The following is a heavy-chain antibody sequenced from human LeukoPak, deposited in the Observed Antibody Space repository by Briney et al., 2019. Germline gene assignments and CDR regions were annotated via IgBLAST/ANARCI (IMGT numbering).Heavy chain of an antibody. V-gene: IGHV3-53*01. CDR1: GFTVSSSY. CDR2: IFSGGGT. CDR3: ARSTYTSGWVDS. D-gene: IGHD6-19*01. J-gene: IGHJ4*02. Sequence: PGGSLRLSCAASGFTVSSSYMNWVRQAPGKGLEWVSLIFSGGGTYYADSVKGRFTISRDNSKNTLFLQMNSLRAEDTAVFYCARSTYTSGWVDSWGQGTLVTVSS.